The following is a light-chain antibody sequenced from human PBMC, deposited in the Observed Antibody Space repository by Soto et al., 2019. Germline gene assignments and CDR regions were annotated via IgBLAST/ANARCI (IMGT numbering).Light chain of an antibody. CDR1: QAVGSN. J-gene: IGKJ4*01. V-gene: IGKV3-15*01. CDR2: DAS. CDR3: QHFTKWPHMPA. Sequence: IVLTQSPATLSVSPGERATLSCRASQAVGSNLAWYQQRPGQAPRLLIYDASTRATGIPHRFSGGGSGTDFTLTISSLQSYDFAVYYCQHFTKWPHMPAFGGGTKLAIK.